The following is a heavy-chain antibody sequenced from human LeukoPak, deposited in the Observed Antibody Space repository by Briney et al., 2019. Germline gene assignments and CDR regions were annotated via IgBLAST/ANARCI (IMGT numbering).Heavy chain of an antibody. Sequence: SETLSLTCTVSGGSISSGDYYWSWIRQPPGKGLEWIGYIYYSGSTYYNPSLKSRVTISVDTSKNQFSLKLSSVTAADTAVYYCASGSSSGRMDYWGQGTLVTVSS. J-gene: IGHJ4*02. CDR1: GGSISSGDYY. V-gene: IGHV4-30-4*01. CDR3: ASGSSSGRMDY. CDR2: IYYSGST. D-gene: IGHD6-13*01.